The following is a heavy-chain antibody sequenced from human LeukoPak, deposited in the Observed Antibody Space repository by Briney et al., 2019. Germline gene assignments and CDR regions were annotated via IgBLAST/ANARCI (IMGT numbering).Heavy chain of an antibody. CDR2: IYYSGST. CDR1: GGSISSSSYY. CDR3: ARRRGYYFDY. V-gene: IGHV4-39*01. Sequence: SETLSLTCTVSGGSISSSSYYWGWIRQPPGKGLEWIGSIYYSGSTYYNPSLKSRVTMSVDTSKNQFSLKLGFVTAADTAVYYCARRRGYYFDYWGQGTLVTVSS. D-gene: IGHD3-10*01. J-gene: IGHJ4*02.